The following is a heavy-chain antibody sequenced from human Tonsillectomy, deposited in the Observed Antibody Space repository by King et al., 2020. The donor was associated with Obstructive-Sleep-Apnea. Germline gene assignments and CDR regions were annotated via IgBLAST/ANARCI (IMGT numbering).Heavy chain of an antibody. J-gene: IGHJ5*02. Sequence: VQLVESGGGLVQPGGSLRLSCAASGFTFRSYAMSWVRQAPGKGLDWVSAIGGSGGGTYYADSVRGRFTISRDNSKNTLYLQRNSLRAEATAVYYCAKGGFDIVVVVAAIWFDPWGQGTLVTVSS. V-gene: IGHV3-23*04. CDR2: IGGSGGGT. CDR3: AKGGFDIVVVVAAIWFDP. CDR1: GFTFRSYA. D-gene: IGHD2-15*01.